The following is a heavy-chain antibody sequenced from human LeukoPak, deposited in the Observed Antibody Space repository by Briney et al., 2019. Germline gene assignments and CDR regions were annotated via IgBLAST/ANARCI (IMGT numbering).Heavy chain of an antibody. CDR1: GFTFSSYW. Sequence: GGSLRLSCAASGFTFSSYWMSWVRQAPGKGLEWVAIIKQDGSEKYYVDSVKGRFTISRDNAKNSLYLQVNSLRAEDTAVYYCARDHGYDLWSGYLDWGQGALVTVSS. D-gene: IGHD3-3*01. V-gene: IGHV3-7*03. J-gene: IGHJ4*02. CDR3: ARDHGYDLWSGYLD. CDR2: IKQDGSEK.